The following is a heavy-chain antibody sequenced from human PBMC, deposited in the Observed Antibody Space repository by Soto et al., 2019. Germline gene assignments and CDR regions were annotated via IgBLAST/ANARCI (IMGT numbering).Heavy chain of an antibody. D-gene: IGHD1-1*01. CDR3: AKRGAGRGSGFDY. CDR2: ISGSGTIT. CDR1: GFTSSNFG. V-gene: IGHV3-23*01. Sequence: GVSLRLSCSASGFTSSNFGMSWVRQAPGKGLEWVSTISGSGTITYYADSVKGRFTIAGDNSRNTVFLQMNGLRVEDTAVYYCAKRGAGRGSGFDYWGQGTLVTVYS. J-gene: IGHJ4*02.